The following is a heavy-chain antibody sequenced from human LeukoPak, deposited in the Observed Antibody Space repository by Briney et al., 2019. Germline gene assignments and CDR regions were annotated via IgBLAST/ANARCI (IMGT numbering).Heavy chain of an antibody. D-gene: IGHD3-16*02. J-gene: IGHJ4*02. Sequence: GGSLRLSCAASGFTFSSYGMHRVRQAPGKGLEWVAVIWYDGSNKYYADSVKGRFTISRDNSKNTLYLQMNSLRAEDTAVYYCAKYYVWGSYRGHFDYWGQGTLVTVSS. CDR2: IWYDGSNK. V-gene: IGHV3-33*08. CDR1: GFTFSSYG. CDR3: AKYYVWGSYRGHFDY.